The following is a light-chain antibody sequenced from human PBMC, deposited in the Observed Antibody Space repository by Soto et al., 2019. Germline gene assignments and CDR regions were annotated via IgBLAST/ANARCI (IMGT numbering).Light chain of an antibody. V-gene: IGKV4-1*01. CDR3: QQYYSTPQT. J-gene: IGKJ1*01. CDR2: WAS. Sequence: DIVMTQSPDSLAVSLGERATINCKSSQSVLYSSNNKNYLAWYQQKQGQPPKLLIYWASTRESGVPDRFSGSGSGTDFTLTISSLQAEDVAVYYCQQYYSTPQTFGQGTKV. CDR1: QSVLYSSNNKNY.